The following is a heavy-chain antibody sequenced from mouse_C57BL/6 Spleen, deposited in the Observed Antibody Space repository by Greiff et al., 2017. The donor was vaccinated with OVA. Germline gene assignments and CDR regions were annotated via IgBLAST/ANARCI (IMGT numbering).Heavy chain of an antibody. CDR1: GYTFTSYW. V-gene: IGHV1-50*01. D-gene: IGHD2-3*01. CDR3: ARRRYDGYYVDY. Sequence: VQLQQPGAELVKPGASVKLSCKASGYTFTSYWMQWVKQRPGQGLEWIGEIDPSDSYTNSNQKFKGQATLTVDTSSSTAYLQLSSLTSEDSAVYYCARRRYDGYYVDYWGQGTTLTVSS. CDR2: IDPSDSYT. J-gene: IGHJ2*01.